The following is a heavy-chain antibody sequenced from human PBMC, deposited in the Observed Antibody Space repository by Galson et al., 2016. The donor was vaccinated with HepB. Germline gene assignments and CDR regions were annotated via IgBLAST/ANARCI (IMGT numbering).Heavy chain of an antibody. CDR2: IYYTGNT. CDR3: ARGFNSFGSGSYNAFDI. Sequence: SETLSLTCTVSGGSTSDKNYYWGWIRQPPEGGLEWIGSIYYTGNTYYNSSLKRRAVISVDTSKNQFSLRLSSVTAADTAMYYCARGFNSFGSGSYNAFDIWGQGTMVTVSS. J-gene: IGHJ3*02. V-gene: IGHV4-39*07. CDR1: GGSTSDKNYY. D-gene: IGHD1-26*01.